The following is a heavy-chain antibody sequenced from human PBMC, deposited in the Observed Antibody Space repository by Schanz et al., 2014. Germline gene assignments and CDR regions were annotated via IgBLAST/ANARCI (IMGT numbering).Heavy chain of an antibody. CDR3: ARAKRFGDMDV. Sequence: QVQLVQSGAEVKKPGSSVKVSCKASGGTFSTYTISWVRQAPGQGLEWMGWISAYNGHTDYAQKLQGRVTVTTDTSTSTAYMELRNLRSDDTAVYYCARAKRFGDMDVWGQGTTVTVSS. D-gene: IGHD3-10*01. CDR1: GGTFSTYT. V-gene: IGHV1-18*01. J-gene: IGHJ6*02. CDR2: ISAYNGHT.